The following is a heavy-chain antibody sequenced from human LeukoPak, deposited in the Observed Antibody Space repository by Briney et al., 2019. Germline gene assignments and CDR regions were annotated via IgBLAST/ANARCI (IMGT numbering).Heavy chain of an antibody. D-gene: IGHD2-8*01. CDR1: GYTFTGYY. Sequence: ASVKVSCKASGYTFTGYYMHWVRQATGRGLEWMGWINPNSGGTNYAQKFQGWVTMTRDTSISTAYMELSRLRSDDTAVYYCAREGCTNGVCYADYWGQGTLVTVSS. J-gene: IGHJ4*02. CDR3: AREGCTNGVCYADY. CDR2: INPNSGGT. V-gene: IGHV1-2*04.